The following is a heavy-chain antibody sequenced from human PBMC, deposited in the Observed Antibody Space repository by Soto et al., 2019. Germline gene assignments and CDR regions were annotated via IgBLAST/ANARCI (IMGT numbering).Heavy chain of an antibody. V-gene: IGHV3-9*01. J-gene: IGHJ6*02. CDR3: AKDIVRYGYYYGMDV. D-gene: IGHD1-20*01. CDR2: ISWNSGSI. Sequence: SLRLSCAASGFTFDDYAMHWVRQAPGKGLEWVSGISWNSGSIGYADSVKGRFTISRDNAEDSLYLQMNSLRAEDTALYYCAKDIVRYGYYYGMDVWGQGTTVTVSS. CDR1: GFTFDDYA.